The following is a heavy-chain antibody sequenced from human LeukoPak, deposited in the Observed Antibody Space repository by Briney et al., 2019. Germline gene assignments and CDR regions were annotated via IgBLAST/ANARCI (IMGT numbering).Heavy chain of an antibody. J-gene: IGHJ4*02. CDR2: IVVGSGNT. D-gene: IGHD2-2*01. Sequence: SVKVSCKASGFTFTSSAVQWVRQARGQRLEWIGWIVVGSGNTNYAQKFQGRVTITADESTSTAYMELSSLRSEDTAVYYCARERPAGPAAILWGQGTLVTVSS. CDR3: ARERPAGPAAIL. V-gene: IGHV1-58*01. CDR1: GFTFTSSA.